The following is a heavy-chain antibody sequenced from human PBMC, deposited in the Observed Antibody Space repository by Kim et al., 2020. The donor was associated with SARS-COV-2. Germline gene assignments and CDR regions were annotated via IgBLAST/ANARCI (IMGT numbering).Heavy chain of an antibody. CDR1: GGSISSGGYY. J-gene: IGHJ6*02. V-gene: IGHV4-31*03. D-gene: IGHD3-3*01. Sequence: SETLSLTCTVSGGSISSGGYYWSWIRQHPGKGLDWIGYIYYSGSTYYNPSLKSRVTISVDTSKNQFSLKLSSVTAADTAVYYCARAHRTIFGVVEYMDVWGQGTTVTVSS. CDR2: IYYSGST. CDR3: ARAHRTIFGVVEYMDV.